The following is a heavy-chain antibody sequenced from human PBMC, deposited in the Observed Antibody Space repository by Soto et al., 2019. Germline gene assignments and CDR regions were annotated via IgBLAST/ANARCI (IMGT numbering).Heavy chain of an antibody. CDR3: ARGGIAAAAPPDY. V-gene: IGHV4-31*03. CDR2: IYYSGST. Sequence: QVQLQESGPGLVKPSQTLSLTCTVSGGSISSGGYYWSWIRQHPGKGLEWIGYIYYSGSTYYNPSLKIRVTISVDTSKNQFSLNLSSVTAADTAVYYCARGGIAAAAPPDYWGQGTLVTVSS. CDR1: GGSISSGGYY. J-gene: IGHJ4*02. D-gene: IGHD6-13*01.